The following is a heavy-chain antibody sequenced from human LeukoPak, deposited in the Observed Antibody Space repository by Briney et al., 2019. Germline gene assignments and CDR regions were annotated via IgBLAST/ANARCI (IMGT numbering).Heavy chain of an antibody. D-gene: IGHD3-22*01. Sequence: GGSLRLSCAASGFTFSSYAMSWVRQAPGKGLEWVSAISGSGGSTYYADSVKGRFTISRDNSKNTLYLQMNSLRAEDTAVYYCAKYRIPMIVVVITTSSRAYFDYWGQGTLVTVSS. CDR3: AKYRIPMIVVVITTSSRAYFDY. J-gene: IGHJ4*02. CDR2: ISGSGGST. CDR1: GFTFSSYA. V-gene: IGHV3-23*01.